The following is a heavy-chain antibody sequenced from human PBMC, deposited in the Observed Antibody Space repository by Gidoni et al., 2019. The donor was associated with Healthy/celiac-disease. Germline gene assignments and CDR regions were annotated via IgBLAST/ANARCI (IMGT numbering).Heavy chain of an antibody. CDR3: ARASRYCSGGSCYSRYYYYYYGMDV. CDR2: INHSGST. Sequence: QVQLQQWGAGLLKPSETLSLTCAVYGGSFSGYYWSWIRQPPGKGLEWIGEINHSGSTNYNPSLKSRVTISVDTSKNQFSLKLSSVTAADTAVYYCARASRYCSGGSCYSRYYYYYYGMDVWGQGTTVTVSS. D-gene: IGHD2-15*01. V-gene: IGHV4-34*01. J-gene: IGHJ6*02. CDR1: GGSFSGYY.